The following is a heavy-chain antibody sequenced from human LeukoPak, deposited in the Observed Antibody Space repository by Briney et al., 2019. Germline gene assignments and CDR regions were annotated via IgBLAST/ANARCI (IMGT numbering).Heavy chain of an antibody. V-gene: IGHV3-49*04. J-gene: IGHJ6*02. CDR1: GSSFGDHA. Sequence: GGSWRSSGPASGSSFGDHAMTWVRKAPGKGQEWVSFIRSEAYGQTTEYAASVKDRFTISRDNSKGIVYLQMNSLKTEDTAKYYCARGPIYLWIYYGMDVWGQGTTVIVSS. CDR2: IRSEAYGQTT. D-gene: IGHD3-9*01. CDR3: ARGPIYLWIYYGMDV.